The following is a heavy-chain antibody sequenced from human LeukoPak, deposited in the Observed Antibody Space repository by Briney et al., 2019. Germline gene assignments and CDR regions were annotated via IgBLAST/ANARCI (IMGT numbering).Heavy chain of an antibody. CDR2: ISAYNGNT. D-gene: IGHD6-19*01. CDR3: ARRSGIAVAGAFDY. J-gene: IGHJ4*02. Sequence: ASVKVSCKASGYTFTSYGISWVRQAPGQGLEWMGWISAYNGNTNYAQKLQGRVTMTTDTSTSTAYMELRSLRSDDTAVYYCARRSGIAVAGAFDYWGQGTLVTVSS. CDR1: GYTFTSYG. V-gene: IGHV1-18*01.